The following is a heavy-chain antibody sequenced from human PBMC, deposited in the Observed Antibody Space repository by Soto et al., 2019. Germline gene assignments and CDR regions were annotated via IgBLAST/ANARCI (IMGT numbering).Heavy chain of an antibody. CDR2: IYYSGST. J-gene: IGHJ5*02. CDR1: GGSISTYY. V-gene: IGHV4-59*01. CDR3: ARGMDREQWLERGDNNWLDP. D-gene: IGHD6-19*01. Sequence: PSETLSLTCTVSGGSISTYYWSWFRQPPGKGLEWIGYIYYSGSTNYNPSLKSRVTISVDTSMNQVSLKVSSVTAADTAVYYCARGMDREQWLERGDNNWLDPWGQGTLVTVSS.